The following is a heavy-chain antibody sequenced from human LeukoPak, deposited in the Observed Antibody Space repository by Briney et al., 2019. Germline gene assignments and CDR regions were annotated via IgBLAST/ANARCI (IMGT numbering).Heavy chain of an antibody. CDR2: ISSSGSTI. V-gene: IGHV3-48*03. J-gene: IGHJ4*02. CDR3: ASNCGGDCYLAFDY. CDR1: GFTFSSYE. D-gene: IGHD2-21*02. Sequence: GGSLRLSCAASGFTFSSYEMNWVRRAPGKGLEWASYISSSGSTIYYADSVKGRFTISRDNAKNSLYLQMNSLRAEDTAVYYCASNCGGDCYLAFDYWGQGTLVTVSS.